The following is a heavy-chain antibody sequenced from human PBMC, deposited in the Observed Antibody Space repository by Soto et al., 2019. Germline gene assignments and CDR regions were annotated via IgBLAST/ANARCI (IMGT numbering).Heavy chain of an antibody. CDR3: ARDLSIYGYYYGMDV. CDR2: IRSDGSNK. V-gene: IGHV3-33*01. Sequence: GGSLRLSCVASGFTFSYYGMHWVRQAPGKGLEWVALIRSDGSNKYYADSVKGRFTISRDNSKNTLNLQMNSLRAEDTAVYYCARDLSIYGYYYGMDVWGRGTTVPVSS. J-gene: IGHJ6*02. D-gene: IGHD6-6*01. CDR1: GFTFSYYG.